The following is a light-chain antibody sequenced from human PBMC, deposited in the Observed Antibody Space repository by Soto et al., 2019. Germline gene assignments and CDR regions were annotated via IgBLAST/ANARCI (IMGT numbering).Light chain of an antibody. J-gene: IGKJ1*01. Sequence: DIVMTQSPDSLAVSLGERATINCKSSQSVLYSSNNKNYLAWYQQKPGQTHKLLIYWASTRESGVPDRFSGSGYGTDFNLTISNLQAEDVAVYYCQKFYSTPPWTFGQGNKVEIK. V-gene: IGKV4-1*01. CDR2: WAS. CDR1: QSVLYSSNNKNY. CDR3: QKFYSTPPWT.